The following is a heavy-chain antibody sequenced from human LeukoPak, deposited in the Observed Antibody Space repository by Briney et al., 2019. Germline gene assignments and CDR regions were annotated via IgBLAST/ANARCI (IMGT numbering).Heavy chain of an antibody. CDR1: GFTFSNAW. Sequence: PGGSLRLSCAASGFTFSNAWMSWVRQAPGKGLEWVGRIKSKTDGGTTDYAAPVKGRFTISRDDSKNTLYLQMNSLKTEDTAVYHCTTDRDIVVVPAAISYYYYGMDVWGQGTTVTVSS. CDR2: IKSKTDGGTT. D-gene: IGHD2-2*02. J-gene: IGHJ6*02. V-gene: IGHV3-15*01. CDR3: TTDRDIVVVPAAISYYYYGMDV.